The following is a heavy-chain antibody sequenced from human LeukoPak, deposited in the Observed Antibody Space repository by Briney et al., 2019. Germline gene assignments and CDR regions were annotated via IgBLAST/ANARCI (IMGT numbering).Heavy chain of an antibody. V-gene: IGHV4-59*01. CDR1: GGSINSYY. Sequence: ETLSLTCTVSGGSINSYYWSWIRQPPGKGLEWIGNIDYSGSTNYNPSLRSRVTISEDTSTNQFSLKLTSVIAADTAVYYCARDRPLYGMDVWGQGTTVTVSS. CDR3: ARDRPLYGMDV. CDR2: IDYSGST. J-gene: IGHJ6*02. D-gene: IGHD6-6*01.